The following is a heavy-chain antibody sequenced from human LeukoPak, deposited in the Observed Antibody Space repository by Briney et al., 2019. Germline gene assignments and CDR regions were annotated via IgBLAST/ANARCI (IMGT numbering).Heavy chain of an antibody. CDR2: INHSGST. CDR1: GGSLSGYY. D-gene: IGHD6-19*01. CDR3: ARGGSGWYFALYYYYGMDV. J-gene: IGHJ6*02. V-gene: IGHV4-34*01. Sequence: PSETLSLTCAVYGGSLSGYYWSWIRQPPGKGLEWIGEINHSGSTNYNPSLKSRVTISVDTSKNQFSLKLSSVTAADTAVYYCARGGSGWYFALYYYYGMDVWGQGTTVTVSS.